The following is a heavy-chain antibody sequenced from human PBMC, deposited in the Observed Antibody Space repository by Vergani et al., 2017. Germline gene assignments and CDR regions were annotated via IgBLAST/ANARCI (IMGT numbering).Heavy chain of an antibody. V-gene: IGHV4-39*01. CDR1: GGSISSSSYY. Sequence: QLQLQESGPGLVKPSETLSLTCTVSGGSISSSSYYWGWIRQPPGKGLEWIGSIYYSGSTYYNPSLKSRVTISVDTSKNQFSLKRSSVTAADTAVYYCARHGEQQRGVDYWGQGTLVTVSS. J-gene: IGHJ4*02. CDR3: ARHGEQQRGVDY. CDR2: IYYSGST. D-gene: IGHD6-13*01.